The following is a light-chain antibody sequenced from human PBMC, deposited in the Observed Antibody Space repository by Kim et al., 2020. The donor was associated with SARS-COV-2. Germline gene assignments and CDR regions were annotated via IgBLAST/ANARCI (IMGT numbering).Light chain of an antibody. CDR1: QTIDTN. CDR3: QQYSHWPPYT. V-gene: IGKV3-15*01. Sequence: EIVMTQSPATLSVSPGERVTLSCRASQTIDTNLAWYQQKPGQAPRLLIYGASTRATDIPARLSGSGSGTEFTLIISSLQSEDFAVYYCQQYSHWPPYTFGQGTKVDIK. J-gene: IGKJ2*01. CDR2: GAS.